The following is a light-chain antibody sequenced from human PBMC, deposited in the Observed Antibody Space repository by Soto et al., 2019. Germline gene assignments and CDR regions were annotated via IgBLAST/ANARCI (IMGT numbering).Light chain of an antibody. CDR1: QGISSY. V-gene: IGKV1-9*01. CDR3: QQLNSYPRT. J-gene: IGKJ3*01. CDR2: AAS. Sequence: DIPLTQSPSFLSASVGDRVTITCRASQGISSYLAWYQQKPGKAPKLLIYAASTLQSGVPSRFSGSGSGTESALTLSSLQPEDFATYYCQQLNSYPRTFGPGTKVDIK.